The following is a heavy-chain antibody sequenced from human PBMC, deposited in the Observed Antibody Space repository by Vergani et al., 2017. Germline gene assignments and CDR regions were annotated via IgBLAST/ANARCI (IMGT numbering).Heavy chain of an antibody. Sequence: QVQLVESGGGLVKPGGCLRLSCAASGFTFSDYYMSWIRQAPGKGVKWGLYISSSGSTIYYAESVKGRFTISRENAKNTLYLQMNRLGAEDTAVYYCAAARGGWNYNALDYWGQGTLVTVSS. CDR3: AAARGGWNYNALDY. CDR1: GFTFSDYY. D-gene: IGHD1-7*01. J-gene: IGHJ4*02. CDR2: ISSSGSTI. V-gene: IGHV3-11*01.